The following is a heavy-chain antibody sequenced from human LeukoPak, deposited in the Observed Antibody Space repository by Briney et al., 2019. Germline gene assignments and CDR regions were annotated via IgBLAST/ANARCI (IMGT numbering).Heavy chain of an antibody. CDR3: ARDGAYYDSSGYPYY. J-gene: IGHJ4*02. V-gene: IGHV1-18*01. D-gene: IGHD3-22*01. CDR1: GYTFTSYG. Sequence: ASVKVSCKASGYTFTSYGISWVRQTPGQGLEWMGWISAYNGNTNYAQKLQGRVTMTTDTSTSTAYMELRSLRSDDTGVYYCARDGAYYDSSGYPYYWGQGTLVTVSS. CDR2: ISAYNGNT.